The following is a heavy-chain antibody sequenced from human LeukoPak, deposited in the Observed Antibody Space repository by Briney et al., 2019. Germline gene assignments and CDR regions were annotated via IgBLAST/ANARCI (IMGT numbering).Heavy chain of an antibody. D-gene: IGHD5-12*01. J-gene: IGHJ5*02. CDR2: IYPGDSDT. CDR1: GSSFTSYW. CDR3: ARQRYSGYDYFSWFDP. V-gene: IGHV5-51*01. Sequence: GESLQISCKGSGSSFTSYWIGWVRQMPGKGLEWMGIIYPGDSDTRYSLSFQGQVTISADKSISTAYLQWSSLKASDTAMYYCARQRYSGYDYFSWFDPWGQGTLVTVSS.